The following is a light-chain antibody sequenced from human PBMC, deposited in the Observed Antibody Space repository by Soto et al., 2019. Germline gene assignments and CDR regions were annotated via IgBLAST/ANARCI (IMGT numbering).Light chain of an antibody. Sequence: SYELTQPPSVSVATGKTARITGGGNNIGSKSVRWDHQKPGQAPVLVIYYDSDRPSGIPERFSGSNSGNTATLTISRVEAGDEADYYCQVWDSSSVVFGGVTKLTVL. CDR3: QVWDSSSVV. CDR2: YDS. V-gene: IGLV3-21*04. CDR1: NIGSKS. J-gene: IGLJ2*01.